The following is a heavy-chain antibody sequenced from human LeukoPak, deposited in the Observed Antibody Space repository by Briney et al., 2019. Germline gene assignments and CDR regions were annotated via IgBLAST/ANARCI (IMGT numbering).Heavy chain of an antibody. J-gene: IGHJ4*02. CDR2: ISGSGGST. CDR1: GFTFRSYA. Sequence: GGSLRLSCAASGFTFRSYAMGWVRQAPGKGLEWVSGISGSGGSTDYTDSVKGRFTISRDNSKNTLYLQMNSLRAEDTAIYYCVKRDYWGQGTLVSVSS. V-gene: IGHV3-23*01. CDR3: VKRDY.